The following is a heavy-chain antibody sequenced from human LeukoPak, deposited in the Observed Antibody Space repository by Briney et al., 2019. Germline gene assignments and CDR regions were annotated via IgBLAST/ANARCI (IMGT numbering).Heavy chain of an antibody. Sequence: PSETLALLSTVCAGSVRLDYAQGVSIRQPPGKGLEWIGYIYYSGSTNYNPSLKSRVTISVDTSKNQVSLKLSSVTAADTAVYYCATRPSGSDRFLPYFDYWGQGTLVTVSS. J-gene: IGHJ4*02. CDR2: IYYSGST. V-gene: IGHV4-61*01. CDR1: AGSVRLDYAQ. CDR3: ATRPSGSDRFLPYFDY. D-gene: IGHD1-1*01.